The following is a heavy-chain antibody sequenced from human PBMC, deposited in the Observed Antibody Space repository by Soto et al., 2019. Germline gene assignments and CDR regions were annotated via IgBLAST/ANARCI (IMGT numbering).Heavy chain of an antibody. J-gene: IGHJ3*02. CDR1: GYSFTSYW. Sequence: GESLKISCKGSGYSFTSYWISWVRQMPGKGLEWMGRIDPSDSYTNYSPSFQGHVTISADKSISTAYLQWSSLKASDTAMYYCASQAYDFWSGPTRDAFDIWGKGTLVTVSS. V-gene: IGHV5-10-1*01. CDR3: ASQAYDFWSGPTRDAFDI. CDR2: IDPSDSYT. D-gene: IGHD3-3*01.